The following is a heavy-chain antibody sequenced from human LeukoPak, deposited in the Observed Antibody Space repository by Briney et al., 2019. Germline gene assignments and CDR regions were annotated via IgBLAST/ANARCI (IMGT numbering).Heavy chain of an antibody. CDR3: AKDSRYSSSWYDY. CDR2: IRYDGSNK. CDR1: GFTFSSYG. Sequence: GGSLRLSCAASGFTFSSYGMHWVRQAPGKGLEWVAFIRYDGSNKYYADSVKGRFTISRDNSKNTLYLQMNSLRAEDTAVYYCAKDSRYSSSWYDYWGQGTLVTVSS. D-gene: IGHD6-13*01. J-gene: IGHJ4*02. V-gene: IGHV3-30*02.